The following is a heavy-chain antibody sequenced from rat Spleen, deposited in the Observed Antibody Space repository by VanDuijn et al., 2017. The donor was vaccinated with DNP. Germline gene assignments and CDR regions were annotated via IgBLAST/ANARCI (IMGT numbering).Heavy chain of an antibody. Sequence: EVQLVESDGGLVQPGRSLKLSCVASGFTFSDYNMAWVRQAPKKGLEWVATIIYDGSRTYYRDSVKGRFTISRDNAKSTLYLQMDSLRSEDTATYYCTRINYGGYYYVLDVWGQGASVTVSS. CDR3: TRINYGGYYYVLDV. CDR1: GFTFSDYN. V-gene: IGHV5S10*01. J-gene: IGHJ4*01. D-gene: IGHD1-11*01. CDR2: IIYDGSRT.